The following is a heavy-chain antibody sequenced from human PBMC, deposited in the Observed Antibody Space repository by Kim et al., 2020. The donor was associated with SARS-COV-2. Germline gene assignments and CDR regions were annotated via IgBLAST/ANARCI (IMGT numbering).Heavy chain of an antibody. Sequence: SETLSLTCTVSGGSISSGSYYWSWIRQPAGKGLEWIERIYTSGSTNYNPSLKSRVTISVDTSKNQFSLKLSSVTAADTAVYYCARGPYGDYYYYYGMDVWGQGTTVTVSS. V-gene: IGHV4-61*02. D-gene: IGHD4-17*01. CDR1: GGSISSGSYY. J-gene: IGHJ6*02. CDR3: ARGPYGDYYYYYGMDV. CDR2: IYTSGST.